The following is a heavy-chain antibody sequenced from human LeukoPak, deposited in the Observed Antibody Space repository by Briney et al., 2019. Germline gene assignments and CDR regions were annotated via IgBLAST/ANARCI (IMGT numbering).Heavy chain of an antibody. CDR1: GFTVSSNY. J-gene: IGHJ6*03. CDR2: IYSGGRT. D-gene: IGHD3-10*01. CDR3: ARTTMVRGTYYMDV. Sequence: GGSLRLSCAASGFTVSSNYMSWVRQAPGKGLEWVSVIYSGGRTYYADSVKGRFTISRDNSKNTLYLQMTSLRAEDTAVYYCARTTMVRGTYYMDVWGKGTTVTISS. V-gene: IGHV3-53*01.